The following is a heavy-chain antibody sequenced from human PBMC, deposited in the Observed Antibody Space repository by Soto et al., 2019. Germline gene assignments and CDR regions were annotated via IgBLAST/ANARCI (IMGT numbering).Heavy chain of an antibody. V-gene: IGHV1-69*02. CDR1: GGTFSSYT. D-gene: IGHD2-2*01. CDR3: ARVDCSSTSCYYYMDV. Sequence: SVKVSCKASGGTFSSYTISWVRQAPGQGLEWMGRIIPILGIANYAQKFQGRVTITADKSTSTAYMELSSLRSEDTAVYYCARVDCSSTSCYYYMDVWGKGTTVTVSS. CDR2: IIPILGIA. J-gene: IGHJ6*03.